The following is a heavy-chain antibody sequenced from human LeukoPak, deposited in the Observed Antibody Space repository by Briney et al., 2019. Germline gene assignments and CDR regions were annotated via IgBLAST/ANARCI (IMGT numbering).Heavy chain of an antibody. Sequence: PGGSLRLSCVKTGFSISNYAINWVRQAPGKGLEWVAVIWGDGSSRVYADSVRGRFTMSSDNSKNTVYLQMSNLRAEDTAVYYCAKSGDTGFDFFDFWGQGTLVTVSS. J-gene: IGHJ4*02. V-gene: IGHV3-33*06. CDR3: AKSGDTGFDFFDF. D-gene: IGHD5-12*01. CDR2: IWGDGSSR. CDR1: GFSISNYA.